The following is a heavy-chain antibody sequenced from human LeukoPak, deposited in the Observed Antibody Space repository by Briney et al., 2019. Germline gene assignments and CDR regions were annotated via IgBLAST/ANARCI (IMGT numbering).Heavy chain of an antibody. J-gene: IGHJ6*03. D-gene: IGHD6-19*01. CDR3: ARDPYSSGWYYYYYMDV. V-gene: IGHV3-23*01. CDR1: GFTFSSYA. Sequence: PGGSLRLSCAASGFTFSSYAMSWVRQAPGKGLEWVSAISGSGGSTYYADSVKGRFTISRDNSKNTLYLQMNSLRAEDTAVHYCARDPYSSGWYYYYYMDVWGKGTTVTVSS. CDR2: ISGSGGST.